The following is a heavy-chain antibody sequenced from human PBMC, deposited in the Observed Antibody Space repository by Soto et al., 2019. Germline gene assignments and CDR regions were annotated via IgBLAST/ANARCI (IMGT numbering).Heavy chain of an antibody. CDR3: ARAYYYDSSGYYYDAFDI. J-gene: IGHJ3*02. CDR2: IYYSGST. CDR1: GGSISSYY. V-gene: IGHV4-59*01. D-gene: IGHD3-22*01. Sequence: QVQLQESGPGLVKPSETLSLTCTVSGGSISSYYWSWIRQPPGKGLEWIGYIYYSGSTNYNPSLKSRVTLAVDTSKTQFSLKLSSVTAADTAVYYCARAYYYDSSGYYYDAFDIWGQGTIVTVSS.